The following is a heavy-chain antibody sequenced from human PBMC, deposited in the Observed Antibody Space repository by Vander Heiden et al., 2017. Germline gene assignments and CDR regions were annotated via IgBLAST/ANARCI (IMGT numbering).Heavy chain of an antibody. CDR1: ASTFSSCR. J-gene: IGHJ6*02. D-gene: IGHD3-3*01. CDR3: ARTPPRDWGFLGGGYGMDV. V-gene: IGHV3-21*01. Sequence: EVQLVESGGGLVKPGGSLRPPGSASASTFSSCRMNWVRQAPGKGLEWVSSISSSSSYIYYADSVKGRFTISRDNAKNSLYLQMNSLGAEDTAVYYCARTPPRDWGFLGGGYGMDVWGQGTTVTVSS. CDR2: ISSSSSYI.